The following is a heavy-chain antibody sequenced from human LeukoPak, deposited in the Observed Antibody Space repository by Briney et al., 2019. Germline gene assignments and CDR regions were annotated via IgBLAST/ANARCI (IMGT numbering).Heavy chain of an antibody. CDR1: EYTLTGYY. V-gene: IGHV1-2*02. CDR3: AREGDTSVTGAFDI. Sequence: ASVKVSCKASEYTLTGYYMHWVRQAPGQGLEWMGWINPNSGDTNYAQKFQGRVTVTRDTSIGTAYMELSRLRSDDTAVYYCAREGDTSVTGAFDIWGQGTMVTVSS. D-gene: IGHD1-26*01. CDR2: INPNSGDT. J-gene: IGHJ3*02.